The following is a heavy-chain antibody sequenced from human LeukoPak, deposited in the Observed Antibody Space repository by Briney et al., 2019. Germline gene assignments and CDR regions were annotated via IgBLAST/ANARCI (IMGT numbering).Heavy chain of an antibody. J-gene: IGHJ4*02. V-gene: IGHV3-23*01. D-gene: IGHD3-22*01. CDR2: ISGSGGST. Sequence: GGSLRLSCAASGFTFSSYAMSWVRQAPGKGLEWVSAISGSGGSTYYADSVEGRFTISRDNSKNTLYLQMNSLRAEDTAVYYCAKVPVNYYDSSGYYPKAFDYWGQGTLVTVSS. CDR1: GFTFSSYA. CDR3: AKVPVNYYDSSGYYPKAFDY.